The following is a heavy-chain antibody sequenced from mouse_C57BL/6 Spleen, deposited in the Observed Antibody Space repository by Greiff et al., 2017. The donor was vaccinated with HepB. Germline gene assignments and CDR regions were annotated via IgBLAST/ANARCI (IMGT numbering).Heavy chain of an antibody. Sequence: QVQLKQSGAELVRPGASVTLSCKASGYTFTDYEMHWVKQTPVHGLEWIGAIDPETGGTAYNQKFKGKAILTADKSSSTAYMERRSLTSEDSAVYYCTRGGPYYYGSSSIPFDYWGQGTTLTVSS. CDR2: IDPETGGT. D-gene: IGHD1-1*01. J-gene: IGHJ2*01. CDR1: GYTFTDYE. CDR3: TRGGPYYYGSSSIPFDY. V-gene: IGHV1-15*01.